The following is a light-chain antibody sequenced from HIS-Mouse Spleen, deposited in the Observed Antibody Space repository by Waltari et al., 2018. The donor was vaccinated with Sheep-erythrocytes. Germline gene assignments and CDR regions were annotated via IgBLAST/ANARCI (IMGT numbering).Light chain of an antibody. J-gene: IGLJ3*02. CDR2: GNS. CDR1: STYIGAGYD. Sequence: HSVLPQPPSVSAAPGQRVTTPCTATSTYIGAGYDVTWYQQLPGTAPKLLIYGNSNRPSGVPDRFSGSKSGTSASLAITGLQAEDEADYYCQSYDSSLSGWVFGGGTKLTVL. CDR3: QSYDSSLSGWV. V-gene: IGLV1-40*01.